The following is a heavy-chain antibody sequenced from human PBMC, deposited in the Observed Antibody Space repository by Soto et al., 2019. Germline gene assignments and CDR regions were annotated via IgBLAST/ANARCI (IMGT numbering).Heavy chain of an antibody. Sequence: SETLSLTCTVSGGSISSSSYYWGWIRQPPGKGLEWIGSIYYSGSTYYNPSLKSRVTISVDTSKNQFSLKLSSVTAADTAVYYCARMPLRGVSWILDSWGQGTLVTVSS. CDR3: ARMPLRGVSWILDS. J-gene: IGHJ4*02. V-gene: IGHV4-39*01. CDR1: GGSISSSSYY. D-gene: IGHD3-10*01. CDR2: IYYSGST.